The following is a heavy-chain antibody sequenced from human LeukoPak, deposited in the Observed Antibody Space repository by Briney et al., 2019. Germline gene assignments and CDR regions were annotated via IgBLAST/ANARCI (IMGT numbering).Heavy chain of an antibody. CDR2: ISSSSSYI. CDR1: GFTFSSYS. D-gene: IGHD3-9*01. J-gene: IGHJ6*03. Sequence: PGGSLRLSCAASGFTFSSYSMNWVRQAPGKGLEWVSSISSSSSYIYYADSVKGRFTISRDNAKNSLYQQMNSLRAEDTAVYYCARDRGLRYFDWLKPNPSRYYMDVWGKGTTVTVSS. CDR3: ARDRGLRYFDWLKPNPSRYYMDV. V-gene: IGHV3-21*01.